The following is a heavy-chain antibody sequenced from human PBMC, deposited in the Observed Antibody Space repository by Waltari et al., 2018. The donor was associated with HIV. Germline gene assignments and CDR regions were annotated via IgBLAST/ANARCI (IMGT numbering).Heavy chain of an antibody. CDR3: ARGGCGGDCYPLDY. CDR2: IYSGGST. CDR1: GFTVSSNY. Sequence: EVQLVESGGGLIQPGGSLRLSCAASGFTVSSNYMSWVRQAPGKGLGWVSVIYSGGSTYYADSVKGRFTISRDNSKNTLYLQMNSLRAEDTAVYYCARGGCGGDCYPLDYWGQGTLVTVSS. D-gene: IGHD2-21*02. V-gene: IGHV3-53*01. J-gene: IGHJ4*02.